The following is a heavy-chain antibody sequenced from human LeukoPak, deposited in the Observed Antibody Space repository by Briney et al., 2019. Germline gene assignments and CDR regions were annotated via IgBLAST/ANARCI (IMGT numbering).Heavy chain of an antibody. CDR3: AKDLRVEGPTFGFY. CDR1: GFTFSSYA. D-gene: IGHD3-10*01. Sequence: PGGSLRLSCAASGFTFSSYAMSWVRRAPGKGLEWVSAISGSGGSTYYADSVKGRFTISRDNSKNTLYLQMNSLRAEDTAVYYCAKDLRVEGPTFGFYWGQGTLVTVSS. J-gene: IGHJ4*02. V-gene: IGHV3-23*01. CDR2: ISGSGGST.